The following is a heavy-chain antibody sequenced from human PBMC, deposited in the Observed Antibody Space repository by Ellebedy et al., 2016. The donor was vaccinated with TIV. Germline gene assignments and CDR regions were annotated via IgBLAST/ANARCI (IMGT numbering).Heavy chain of an antibody. J-gene: IGHJ4*02. D-gene: IGHD2-15*01. CDR1: GFTFSSYS. V-gene: IGHV3-48*02. CDR3: ARDSKLVAATTILDY. CDR2: ISSSSATI. Sequence: GESLKISCAASGFTFSSYSMTWVRQAPGKGLEWVSYISSSSATIYYADSVKGRSTISRDNAKNSLYLQMNSLRDEDTAVYCCARDSKLVAATTILDYWGQGTLVTVSS.